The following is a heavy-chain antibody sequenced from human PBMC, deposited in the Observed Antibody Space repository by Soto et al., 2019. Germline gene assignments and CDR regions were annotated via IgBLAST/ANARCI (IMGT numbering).Heavy chain of an antibody. CDR3: ARVLIRYCSSTSCYPRGYNWFDP. Sequence: SQTLSLTCVISGDSVSSNRAAWNWIRQSPSRGLEWLGRTYYRSKWYNDYAVSVKSRITINPDTSKNQFSLQLNSVTPEDTAVYYCARVLIRYCSSTSCYPRGYNWFDPWGHGTLVTTSS. J-gene: IGHJ5*02. CDR2: TYYRSKWYN. CDR1: GDSVSSNRAA. D-gene: IGHD2-2*01. V-gene: IGHV6-1*01.